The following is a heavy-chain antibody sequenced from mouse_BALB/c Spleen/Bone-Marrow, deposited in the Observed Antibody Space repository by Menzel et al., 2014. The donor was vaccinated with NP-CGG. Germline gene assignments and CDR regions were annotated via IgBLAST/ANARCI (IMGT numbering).Heavy chain of an antibody. Sequence: EVQRVESGAELVKPGASVKLSCTASGFNIKDTYMHWVKQRPEQGLEWIGRIDPANGNTKYDPKFQGKATITADTSSNTAYLQLSCLTSDDTAVYYCARYYYGYYFDYWGQGTTLTVSS. V-gene: IGHV14-3*02. CDR2: IDPANGNT. CDR1: GFNIKDTY. CDR3: ARYYYGYYFDY. J-gene: IGHJ2*01. D-gene: IGHD1-2*01.